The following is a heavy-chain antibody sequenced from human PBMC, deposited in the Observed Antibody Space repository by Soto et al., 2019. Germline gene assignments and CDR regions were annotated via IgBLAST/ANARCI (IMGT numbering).Heavy chain of an antibody. J-gene: IGHJ6*02. Sequence: PSETLSLTCAVSGYTISSGYYWGWIRQPPGKGLEWIGSIYHSGSTYYTPSLKSRVTISVDTSKNQFSLKLSSVTAADTAVYYCARGGRFLEWFTYYYYYYGMDVWGQGTTVTVS. D-gene: IGHD3-3*01. CDR2: IYHSGST. V-gene: IGHV4-38-2*01. CDR1: GYTISSGYY. CDR3: ARGGRFLEWFTYYYYYYGMDV.